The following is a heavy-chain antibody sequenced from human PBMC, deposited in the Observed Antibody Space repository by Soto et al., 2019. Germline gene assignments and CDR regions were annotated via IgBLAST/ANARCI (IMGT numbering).Heavy chain of an antibody. J-gene: IGHJ4*02. CDR3: TTGRGSSGWFDY. D-gene: IGHD6-19*01. CDR1: GFTFSNAW. Sequence: EVQLVESGGGLVKPGGSLRLSCAASGFTFSNAWMNWVRQAPGKGLEWVGRIKSETDGGTTDYAAPVKGRFTISRDDSKNTLYLQMNSLKTEDTAVYYCTTGRGSSGWFDYWGQGTLVTVSS. V-gene: IGHV3-15*07. CDR2: IKSETDGGTT.